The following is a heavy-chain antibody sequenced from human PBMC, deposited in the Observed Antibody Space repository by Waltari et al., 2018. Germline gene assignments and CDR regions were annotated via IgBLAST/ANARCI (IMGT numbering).Heavy chain of an antibody. Sequence: QVQLQESGPGLVKPSETLSLTCTVSGGSISSYYWSWIRQPAGKGLEGIGRIYTSGSTNYNPSLKSRVTMSVDTSKNQFSLKLSSVTAADTAVYYCARDQSSSWYGNWFDPWGQGTLVTVSS. V-gene: IGHV4-4*07. CDR2: IYTSGST. CDR3: ARDQSSSWYGNWFDP. D-gene: IGHD6-13*01. CDR1: GGSISSYY. J-gene: IGHJ5*02.